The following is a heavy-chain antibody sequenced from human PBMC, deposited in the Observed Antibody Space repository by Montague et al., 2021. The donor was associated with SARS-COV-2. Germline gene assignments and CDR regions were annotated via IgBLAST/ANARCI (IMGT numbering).Heavy chain of an antibody. D-gene: IGHD3-9*01. J-gene: IGHJ4*02. CDR2: ISSSGSTI. Sequence: SLRLSCAASGFTFSDYYMSWIRQAPGKGLEWVSYISSSGSTIYYADSVKGRFTISRGNAKNSLYLQMSSLRAEDTAVYYCTRIPAPHYDILTGYYLIPYFDYWGQGTLVTVSS. CDR3: TRIPAPHYDILTGYYLIPYFDY. CDR1: GFTFSDYY. V-gene: IGHV3-11*01.